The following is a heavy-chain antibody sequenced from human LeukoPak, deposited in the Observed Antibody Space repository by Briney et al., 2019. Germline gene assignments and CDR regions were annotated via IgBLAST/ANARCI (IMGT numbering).Heavy chain of an antibody. D-gene: IGHD3-10*01. Sequence: GGSLRLSCVASGFTVSSHYMSWVRQAPGKGLEWVSVIYSGGDAFYADSVKGRFIISRDNSKNTLYLQMNNLRAEDTAVYYCARTSDGYWGQGTLVTVSS. CDR1: GFTVSSHY. CDR2: IYSGGDA. CDR3: ARTSDGY. V-gene: IGHV3-53*01. J-gene: IGHJ4*02.